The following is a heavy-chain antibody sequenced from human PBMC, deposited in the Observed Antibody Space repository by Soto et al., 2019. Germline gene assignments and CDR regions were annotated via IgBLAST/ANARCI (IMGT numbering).Heavy chain of an antibody. D-gene: IGHD5-12*01. CDR3: AKYSGYYFTLPSHYGMDF. CDR1: GDSVSSNSAA. Sequence: SQTLSLTCAISGDSVSSNSAAWNWIRQSPSRGLEWLGRTYYRSKWYNDYAVSVESRITINPDTSKNQFSLQLNSVTPEDTAVYYCAKYSGYYFTLPSHYGMDFRGPGLTVTVS. CDR2: TYYRSKWYN. V-gene: IGHV6-1*01. J-gene: IGHJ6*02.